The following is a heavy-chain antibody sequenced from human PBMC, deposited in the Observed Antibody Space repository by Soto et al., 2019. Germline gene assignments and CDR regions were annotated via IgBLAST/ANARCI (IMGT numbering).Heavy chain of an antibody. D-gene: IGHD3-16*01. Sequence: QVQLQESGPGLVKPSQSLSLTCTVSGGSISRGGYYWSWIRQHPGKGLEWIGYNYYSGSTYYNPSLKSRVTISVDTSKNQFSLKLSSVTAADTAVYYCASDTGPTGGTYWGQGTLVTVSS. J-gene: IGHJ4*02. CDR2: NYYSGST. CDR3: ASDTGPTGGTY. CDR1: GGSISRGGYY. V-gene: IGHV4-31*03.